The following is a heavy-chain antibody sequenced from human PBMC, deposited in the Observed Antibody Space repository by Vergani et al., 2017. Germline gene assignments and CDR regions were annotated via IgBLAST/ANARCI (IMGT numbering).Heavy chain of an antibody. CDR1: GGSMSGYY. Sequence: QVRLQESGPGLVKPSETLSLTCSVSGGSMSGYYWSWIRQPPGQGLEWIGEINHRGSTNYNPSLKSRITISVDTSKNTFSLKLSSVTAADTAVNYCARGRGSTGCMDIWGKGTTVTVSS. V-gene: IGHV4-34*10. CDR2: INHRGST. CDR3: ARGRGSTGCMDI. J-gene: IGHJ6*03. D-gene: IGHD6-13*01.